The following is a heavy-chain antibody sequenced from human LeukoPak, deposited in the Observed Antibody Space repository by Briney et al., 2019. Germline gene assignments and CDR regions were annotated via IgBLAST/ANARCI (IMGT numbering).Heavy chain of an antibody. CDR3: ARSTDYRNYGYYYYYMDV. D-gene: IGHD4-11*01. Sequence: ASVKVSCKASGGTFSSYAISWVRQAPGQGLEWMGGIIPIFGTANYAQKFQGRVTITADESTSTAYMELSSLRSGDTAVYYCARSTDYRNYGYYYYYMDVWGKGTTVTISS. CDR1: GGTFSSYA. V-gene: IGHV1-69*13. J-gene: IGHJ6*03. CDR2: IIPIFGTA.